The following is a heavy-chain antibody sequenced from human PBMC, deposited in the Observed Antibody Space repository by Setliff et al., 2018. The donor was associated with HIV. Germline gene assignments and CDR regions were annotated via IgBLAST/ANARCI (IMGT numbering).Heavy chain of an antibody. J-gene: IGHJ6*03. CDR2: IIPIFGTA. D-gene: IGHD6-19*01. CDR1: GGTFSSYV. CDR3: ANHDRGPNSGGSRNYYFMDV. V-gene: IGHV1-69*13. Sequence: SVKVSCKASGGTFSSYVISWVRQAPGQGLEWMGGIIPIFGTANYAQKFQGRVTITADESTSTAYMELSSLRSDDTAVYYCANHDRGPNSGGSRNYYFMDVWGKGTTVTVSS.